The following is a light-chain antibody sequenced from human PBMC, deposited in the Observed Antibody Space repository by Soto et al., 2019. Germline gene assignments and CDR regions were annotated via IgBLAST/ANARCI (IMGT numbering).Light chain of an antibody. CDR1: QSISTY. V-gene: IGKV1-39*01. CDR2: AAS. CDR3: QQSYSNPQT. Sequence: IQMTQSPSSLSASLGDRVTITCRASQSISTYLNWYQQKPGKAPKLLIYAASSLQSGVPSRCSGSGSGTDFTLTISSLQPEDFATYYCQQSYSNPQTFGQGTKVDIK. J-gene: IGKJ1*01.